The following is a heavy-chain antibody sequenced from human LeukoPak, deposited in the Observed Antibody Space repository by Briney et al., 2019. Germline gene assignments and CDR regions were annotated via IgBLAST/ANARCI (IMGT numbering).Heavy chain of an antibody. CDR2: IYFSETA. CDR1: GDSISGFY. J-gene: IGHJ5*02. V-gene: IGHV4-59*01. Sequence: SETLSLTCTVSGDSISGFYWTWIRQPPGKGLEWIGYIYFSETANYNPSLKSRVTISVDTSKNQISLKLSSVTAADTAMYYCARQAVIIPTGVEGPWFDPWGQGTLVAVSS. CDR3: ARQAVIIPTGVEGPWFDP. D-gene: IGHD1-14*01.